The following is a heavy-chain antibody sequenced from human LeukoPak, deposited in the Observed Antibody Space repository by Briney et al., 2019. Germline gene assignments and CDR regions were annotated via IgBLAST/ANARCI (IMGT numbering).Heavy chain of an antibody. J-gene: IGHJ4*02. Sequence: SETLSLTCAVYGGSFSGYYWSWIRQPPGKGLEWIGEINHSGSTNYNPSLKSRVTISVDTSKNQFSLKLSSVTAADTAVHYCASGPADWGQGTLVTVSS. V-gene: IGHV4-34*01. CDR1: GGSFSGYY. CDR3: ASGPAD. CDR2: INHSGST.